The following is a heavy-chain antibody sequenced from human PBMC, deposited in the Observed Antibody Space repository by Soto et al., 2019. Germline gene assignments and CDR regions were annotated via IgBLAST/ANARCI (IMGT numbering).Heavy chain of an antibody. D-gene: IGHD2-15*01. Sequence: SETLSLTCAVYGGSFSVYYWNWIRQPPGKGLEWIGEINHSGSTNYSPSLKSRVTISVETSKNQISLKLSSVTAADMAVYYCARLPISGGLDYWGPGTLVTVSS. CDR2: INHSGST. CDR3: ARLPISGGLDY. CDR1: GGSFSVYY. V-gene: IGHV4-34*01. J-gene: IGHJ4*02.